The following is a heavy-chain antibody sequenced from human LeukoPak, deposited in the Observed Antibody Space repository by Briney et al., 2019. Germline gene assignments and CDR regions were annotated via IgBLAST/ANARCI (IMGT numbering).Heavy chain of an antibody. Sequence: KASETLSLTCAVYGGSFSGYYWSWIRQPPGKGLEWIGEINHSGSTNYNPSLKSRVTISVDTSKNQFSLKLSSVTAADTAVYYCARGRGPRVTMIVVGIPKGYFDYWGQGTLVTVSS. D-gene: IGHD3-22*01. V-gene: IGHV4-34*01. CDR2: INHSGST. CDR3: ARGRGPRVTMIVVGIPKGYFDY. J-gene: IGHJ4*02. CDR1: GGSFSGYY.